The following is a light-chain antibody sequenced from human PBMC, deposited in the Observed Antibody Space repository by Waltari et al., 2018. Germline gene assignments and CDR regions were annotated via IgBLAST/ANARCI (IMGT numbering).Light chain of an antibody. J-gene: IGKJ1*01. CDR3: QQSHSYPRT. V-gene: IGKV1-39*01. Sequence: DIQMTQSPSSLSVSVGDRVTITCRASQSISTYLNWYQHKLGKTPKLLIYAASSLQHGVPSRFSGSGFGTDFTLTISGLQPDDCATYYCQQSHSYPRTFGQGTKVEI. CDR1: QSISTY. CDR2: AAS.